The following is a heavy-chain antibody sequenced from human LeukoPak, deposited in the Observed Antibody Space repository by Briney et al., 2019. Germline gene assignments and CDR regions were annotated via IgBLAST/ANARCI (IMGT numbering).Heavy chain of an antibody. V-gene: IGHV4-59*01. CDR3: ARAGGYSGYGIDC. Sequence: SETLSLTCSVSGGSISGYQWSWIRQPPGKGLEWIGYIYYSGSTNYNPSLKSRVTISVDTSKNQFSLKLSSVTAADTAVFYCARAGGYSGYGIDCWGQGTLVTVSS. CDR1: GGSISGYQ. J-gene: IGHJ4*02. CDR2: IYYSGST. D-gene: IGHD5-12*01.